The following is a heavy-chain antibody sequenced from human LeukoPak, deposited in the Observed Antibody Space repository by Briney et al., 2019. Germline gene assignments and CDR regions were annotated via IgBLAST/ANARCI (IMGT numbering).Heavy chain of an antibody. CDR2: VSGSGGST. V-gene: IGHV3-23*01. J-gene: IGHJ4*02. Sequence: SGGSLRLSCAASGFTFSNYAMIWVRQAPGKGLEWVSAVSGSGGSTYYADSVKGRFTISRDNCKNTLYLQMNRLRAEDTALYYRAKGGPLQWVRFDYWGQGTLVTVSS. CDR3: AKGGPLQWVRFDY. CDR1: GFTFSNYA. D-gene: IGHD4-11*01.